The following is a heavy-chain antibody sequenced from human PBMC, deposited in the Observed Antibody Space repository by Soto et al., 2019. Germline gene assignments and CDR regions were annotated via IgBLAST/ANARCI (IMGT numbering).Heavy chain of an antibody. J-gene: IGHJ6*02. D-gene: IGHD2-2*01. CDR3: ARPNIECSTSCYYYYSYGMDV. Sequence: GGSLRLSCAASGFTFSSYWMSWVRQAPGKGLEWVANIKQDGSEKYYVDSVKGRFTISRDNAKNSLYLQMNSLRAEDTAVYYCARPNIECSTSCYYYYSYGMDVWGQGTTVTVSS. CDR1: GFTFSSYW. CDR2: IKQDGSEK. V-gene: IGHV3-7*01.